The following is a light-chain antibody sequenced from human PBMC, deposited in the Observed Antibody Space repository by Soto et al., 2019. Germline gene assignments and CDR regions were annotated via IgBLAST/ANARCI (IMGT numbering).Light chain of an antibody. J-gene: IGLJ1*01. CDR2: EVS. Sequence: QSVLTQPASVSGSPGQSITISCTGTSSDVGGYNSVSWYQQHPGKATKLMIYEVSNRPSGVSNRFSGSKSVNTASLTISGRQAEYEADYYCSSYKSSSTLYVLGNGTKLTVL. V-gene: IGLV2-14*01. CDR3: SSYKSSSTLYV. CDR1: SSDVGGYNS.